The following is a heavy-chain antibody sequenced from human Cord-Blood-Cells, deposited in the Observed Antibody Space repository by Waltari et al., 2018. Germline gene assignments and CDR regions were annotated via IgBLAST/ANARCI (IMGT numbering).Heavy chain of an antibody. CDR2: INHSGST. CDR1: GGSFSGYY. V-gene: IGHV4-34*01. Sequence: QVQLQQWGAGLLKPSETLSLTCAVYGGSFSGYYWSWIRQPPGKGLEWIGEINHSGSTNYNPSLKRRVTISVDTSKNQFSLKLSSVTAADTAVYYCALGGETRLDNWFDPWGQGTLVTVSS. D-gene: IGHD3-16*01. J-gene: IGHJ5*02. CDR3: ALGGETRLDNWFDP.